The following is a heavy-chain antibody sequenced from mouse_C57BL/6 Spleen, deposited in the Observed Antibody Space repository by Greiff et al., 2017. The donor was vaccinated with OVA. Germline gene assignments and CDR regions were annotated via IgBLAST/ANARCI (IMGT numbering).Heavy chain of an antibody. Sequence: EVKVEESGGGLVKPGGSLKLSCAASGFTFSSYAMSWVRQTPEKRLEWVATISDGGSYTYYPDNVKGRFTISRDNAKINLYLQMSHLKSEDTAMYYCARDDYDGVWFAYWGQGTLVTVSA. CDR1: GFTFSSYA. CDR3: ARDDYDGVWFAY. D-gene: IGHD2-4*01. V-gene: IGHV5-4*01. CDR2: ISDGGSYT. J-gene: IGHJ3*01.